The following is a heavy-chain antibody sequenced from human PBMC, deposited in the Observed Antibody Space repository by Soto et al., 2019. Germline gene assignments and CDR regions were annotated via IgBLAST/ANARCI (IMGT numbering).Heavy chain of an antibody. V-gene: IGHV4-30-2*01. J-gene: IGHJ3*02. CDR2: IYHSGST. Sequence: QLQLQESGSGLVKPSQTLSLTCAVSGGSISSGGYSWSWLRQPPGKGLEWIGYIYHSGSTYYNPSLTSRVTISEARSQNQVSLKLSSVTAADTAVYYCARAPDILGQVTMVTVSS. CDR3: ARAPDI. CDR1: GGSISSGGYS.